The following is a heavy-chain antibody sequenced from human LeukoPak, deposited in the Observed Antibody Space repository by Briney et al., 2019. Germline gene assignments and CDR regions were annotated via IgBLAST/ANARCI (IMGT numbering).Heavy chain of an antibody. Sequence: PSQTLSLTCTVSGGSISSGGYYWSWIRQHPGKGLEWIGYIYYSGSTYYNPSLKSRVTISVDTSKNQFSLKLSSVTAADTAVYYCARLGSSSSHYYYYYGMDVWGQGTTVTVSS. J-gene: IGHJ6*02. CDR3: ARLGSSSSHYYYYYGMDV. V-gene: IGHV4-31*03. CDR2: IYYSGST. CDR1: GGSISSGGYY. D-gene: IGHD6-6*01.